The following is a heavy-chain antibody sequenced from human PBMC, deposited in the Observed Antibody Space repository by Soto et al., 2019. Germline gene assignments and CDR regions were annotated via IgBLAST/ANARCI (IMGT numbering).Heavy chain of an antibody. CDR3: ARDGYTRGGFDY. CDR2: ISLDGANK. V-gene: IGHV3-30-3*01. CDR1: GFTFSSYN. J-gene: IGHJ4*02. D-gene: IGHD3-10*01. Sequence: QVQLVESGGGVVPPGGSLRVSCVASGFTFSSYNMHWVRQAPGEGLEWVAVISLDGANKFYADSVKGRFTISRDISRDTLYLQMSSLRDEDTAIYYCARDGYTRGGFDYWGQGTLVTVSS.